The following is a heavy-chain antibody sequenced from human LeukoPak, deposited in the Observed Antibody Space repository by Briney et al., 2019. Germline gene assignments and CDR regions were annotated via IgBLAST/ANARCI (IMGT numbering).Heavy chain of an antibody. CDR3: AKLPYYYDSSGYSPI. V-gene: IGHV3-23*01. CDR2: ISGSGGST. D-gene: IGHD3-22*01. Sequence: PGGSLRLSCAASGFTFSSYAMSWVRQAPGKGLEWVSAISGSGGSTYYADSVKGRFTISRDSSKNTLYLQMHSLRAEDTAVYYCAKLPYYYDSSGYSPIWGQGTMVTVSS. CDR1: GFTFSSYA. J-gene: IGHJ3*02.